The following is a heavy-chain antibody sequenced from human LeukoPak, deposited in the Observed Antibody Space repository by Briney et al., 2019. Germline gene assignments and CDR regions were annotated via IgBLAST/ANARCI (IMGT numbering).Heavy chain of an antibody. D-gene: IGHD3-10*01. CDR2: INPSGGST. J-gene: IGHJ4*02. CDR3: ARDYYGSGSGALFDY. V-gene: IGHV1-46*01. CDR1: GYTFTSYY. Sequence: ASVKVSCKASGYTFTSYYIHWVRQAPGQGLEWMGIINPSGGSTGYAQKFQGRVTMTRDTSTSTVYMELSSLRSEDTAVYYCARDYYGSGSGALFDYWGQGTLVTVSS.